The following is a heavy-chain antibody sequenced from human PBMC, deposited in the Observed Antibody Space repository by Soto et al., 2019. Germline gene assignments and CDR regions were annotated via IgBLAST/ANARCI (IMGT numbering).Heavy chain of an antibody. D-gene: IGHD6-19*01. J-gene: IGHJ4*02. CDR2: IYYSGST. Sequence: SETLSLTCTVSGGSISSYYWSWIRQPPGKGLEWIGYIYYSGSTNYNPSLKSRVAISVDTSKNQFSLKLSSVTAADTAVYYCARAWQYSSGFFDYWGQGTLVTVSS. CDR3: ARAWQYSSGFFDY. V-gene: IGHV4-59*01. CDR1: GGSISSYY.